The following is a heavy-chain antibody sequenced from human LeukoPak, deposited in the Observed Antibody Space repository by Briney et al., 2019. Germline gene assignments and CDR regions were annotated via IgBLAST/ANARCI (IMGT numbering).Heavy chain of an antibody. D-gene: IGHD3-3*01. J-gene: IGHJ5*02. CDR2: VYHSGST. CDR1: TGSFTEYF. CDR3: AREKFLGRLTRVLDT. Sequence: PSETLSLTCVVTTGSFTEYFWSWIRQPPGKGLEWIGEVYHSGSTNYNPSLKSRLSISADMSKKQFSLKLNSVTAADTAVYYCAREKFLGRLTRVLDTWGQGTLVTVSS. V-gene: IGHV4-34*01.